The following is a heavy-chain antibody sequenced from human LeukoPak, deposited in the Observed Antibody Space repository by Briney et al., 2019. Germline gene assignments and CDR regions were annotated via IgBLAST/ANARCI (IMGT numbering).Heavy chain of an antibody. CDR1: GGTFSSYA. Sequence: ASVKVSCKASGGTFSSYAISWVRQAPGQGLEWMGGIIPIFGTANYAQKFQGRVTITTDESTSTAYMELSSLRSEDTAVYYCARESVVVPAARDYYFDYWGQGTLVTVSS. CDR2: IIPIFGTA. J-gene: IGHJ4*02. V-gene: IGHV1-69*05. CDR3: ARESVVVPAARDYYFDY. D-gene: IGHD2-2*01.